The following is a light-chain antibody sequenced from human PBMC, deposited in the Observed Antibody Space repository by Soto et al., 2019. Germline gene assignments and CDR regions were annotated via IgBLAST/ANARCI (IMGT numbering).Light chain of an antibody. CDR3: QQCSSSPLT. V-gene: IGKV3-20*01. CDR1: QSGTKNY. J-gene: IGKJ4*01. Sequence: EIVLTQSPGTLSFSPGEIATLSCRASQSGTKNYLAWYQQKPGQAPRLLIHDASSRATGIPDRFSGSGSGTDFTLTISRLEPEDFAGYYCQQCSSSPLTFGGGTKVEIK. CDR2: DAS.